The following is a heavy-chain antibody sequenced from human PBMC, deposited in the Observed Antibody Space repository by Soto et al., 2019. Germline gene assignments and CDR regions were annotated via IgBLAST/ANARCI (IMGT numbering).Heavy chain of an antibody. CDR1: GFSFNIFA. D-gene: IGHD3-22*01. V-gene: IGHV3-23*01. J-gene: IGHJ4*02. Sequence: EVKLLESGGRLVQPGGSLRLSCAASGFSFNIFAMNWVRQAPGKGLEWVSGISGGGGSTYYADSGKGRFTISRDNSNNTLYLQMNSLRAEDTAVYYCAKDPTSYDSSAQFDSWGQGTLVTVSS. CDR2: ISGGGGST. CDR3: AKDPTSYDSSAQFDS.